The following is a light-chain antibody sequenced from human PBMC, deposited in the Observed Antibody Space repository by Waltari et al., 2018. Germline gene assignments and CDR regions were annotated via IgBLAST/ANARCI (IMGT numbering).Light chain of an antibody. CDR2: GAS. V-gene: IGKV1-39*01. J-gene: IGKJ2*03. CDR3: QESYTIPYS. CDR1: QSVSSY. Sequence: DMQMTQSPSSLSASVGDRVTITCRASQSVSSYLNWYQQKPGKAPNVLIYGASTLQSGVPSRFSGSGSGTDFTLTISSLQPEDFATYYCQESYTIPYSFGQGTKVEIK.